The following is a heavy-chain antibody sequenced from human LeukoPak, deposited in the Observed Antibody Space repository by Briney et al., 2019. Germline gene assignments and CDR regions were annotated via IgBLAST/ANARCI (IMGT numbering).Heavy chain of an antibody. V-gene: IGHV4-34*01. CDR3: ARGSGTYAP. CDR2: INHSGST. CDR1: GGSFSGYY. J-gene: IGHJ5*02. D-gene: IGHD1-26*01. Sequence: SETLSLTCAVYGGSFSGYYWSWIRQPPGKGLEWIGEINHSGSTNYNPSLKGRVTISVDPSKNQFSLKLSSVTAADTAVYYCARGSGTYAPWGQGTLVTVSS.